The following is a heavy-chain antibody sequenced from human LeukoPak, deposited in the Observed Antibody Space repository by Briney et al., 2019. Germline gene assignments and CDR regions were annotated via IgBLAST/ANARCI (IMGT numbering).Heavy chain of an antibody. CDR2: IYFSGTT. V-gene: IGHV4-59*08. CDR3: AGSYNWSDDFDY. CDR1: GDSISTYY. D-gene: IGHD1-1*01. J-gene: IGHJ4*02. Sequence: SETLSLTRTVSGDSISTYYWSWIRQPPGKRLEWIGYIYFSGTTNYNPSLKSRVTISVDTSKNQFSLRLSSVTAADTAVYYCAGSYNWSDDFDYWGPGTLVTVSS.